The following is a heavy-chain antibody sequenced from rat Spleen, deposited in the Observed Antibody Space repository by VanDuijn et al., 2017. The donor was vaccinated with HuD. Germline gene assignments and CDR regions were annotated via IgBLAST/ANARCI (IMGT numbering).Heavy chain of an antibody. CDR2: IKAKSNNYAT. Sequence: EVQLVETGGSLVQPGKSLKLTCATSGFTFSYAWLHWVRQSPEKLLECVAQIKAKSNNYATYYAESVKGRFTISRDDSKSSIYLQMNNLKEEDTAIYYCTWDYYDATSYYRFTYWGQGTLVTVSS. V-gene: IGHV6-8*01. CDR3: TWDYYDATSYYRFTY. J-gene: IGHJ3*01. D-gene: IGHD1-12*02. CDR1: GFTFSYAW.